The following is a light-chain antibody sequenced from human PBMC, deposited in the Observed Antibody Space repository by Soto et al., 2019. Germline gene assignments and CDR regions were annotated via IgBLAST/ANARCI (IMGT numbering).Light chain of an antibody. CDR1: QSINTW. J-gene: IGKJ1*01. Sequence: DIQMTQSPSTLSASVGDRVTITCRASQSINTWLAWYRQKPGKAPNLLIYKASSLESGVPSRFSGSGSGTEFTLTISSLQPDDVATYYCQQYNTYPWTFGQGTKVEIK. CDR3: QQYNTYPWT. CDR2: KAS. V-gene: IGKV1-5*03.